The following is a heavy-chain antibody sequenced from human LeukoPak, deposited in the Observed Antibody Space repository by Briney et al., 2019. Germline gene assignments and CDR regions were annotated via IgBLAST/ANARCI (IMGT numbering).Heavy chain of an antibody. Sequence: SQTLSLTCAVSGGSISSGGYSWSWIRQPPGKGLEWIGYIYHSGSTYYNPSLKSRVTISVDTSKNQFSLKLSSVTAADTAVYYCARRGGILTGYLDYWGQGTLVTVSS. J-gene: IGHJ4*02. CDR2: IYHSGST. V-gene: IGHV4-30-2*01. D-gene: IGHD3-9*01. CDR1: GGSISSGGYS. CDR3: ARRGGILTGYLDY.